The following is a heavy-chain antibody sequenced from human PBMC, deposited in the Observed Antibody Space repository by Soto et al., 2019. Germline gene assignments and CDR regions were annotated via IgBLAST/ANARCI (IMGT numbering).Heavy chain of an antibody. CDR2: IYYSGST. Sequence: SETLSLTCTVSGVSISSYYWSWSGKPPGKGLVWIGYIYYSGSTNYNPSPKSRVTISVDTSKNQFSLKLSSVTAADTAVYYCARAMYYDILTGLTDWGQGTLVTVSS. V-gene: IGHV4-59*01. CDR1: GVSISSYY. CDR3: ARAMYYDILTGLTD. D-gene: IGHD3-9*01. J-gene: IGHJ4*02.